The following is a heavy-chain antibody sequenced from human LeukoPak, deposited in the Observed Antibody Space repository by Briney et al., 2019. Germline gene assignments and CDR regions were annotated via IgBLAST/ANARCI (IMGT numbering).Heavy chain of an antibody. D-gene: IGHD6-25*01. CDR1: CDSISAYY. Sequence: SETLSLTCSLSCDSISAYYWSWLPQPPGRGLECIAIIQSSGTTNYNPSHKSRVSISVDTSNNQFSLSVNSVTAADTAVYYCARGGASSEWFYPWGRGTLVTVSS. V-gene: IGHV4-59*01. CDR3: ARGGASSEWFYP. J-gene: IGHJ5*02. CDR2: IQSSGTT.